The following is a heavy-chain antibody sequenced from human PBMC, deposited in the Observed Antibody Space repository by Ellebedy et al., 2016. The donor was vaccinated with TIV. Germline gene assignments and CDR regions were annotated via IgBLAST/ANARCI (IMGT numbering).Heavy chain of an antibody. D-gene: IGHD1-26*01. V-gene: IGHV4-39*07. Sequence: MPSETLSLTCTVSGGSISSSSYYWGWIRQPPGKGLEWIGSIYYSGSTYYNPSLKSRVTISVDTSKNQFSLKLSSVTAADTAVYYCARDGYSGSYYPGGYFDYWGQGTLVTVSS. CDR1: GGSISSSSYY. CDR2: IYYSGST. CDR3: ARDGYSGSYYPGGYFDY. J-gene: IGHJ4*02.